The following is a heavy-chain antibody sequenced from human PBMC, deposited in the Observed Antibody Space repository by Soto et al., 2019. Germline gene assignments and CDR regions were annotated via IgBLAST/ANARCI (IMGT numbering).Heavy chain of an antibody. V-gene: IGHV3-48*02. J-gene: IGHJ4*02. CDR1: GFRFSTYS. Sequence: GGSLRLSSVASGFRFSTYSMNWVRKAPGKGQERVAYVSGTGNTQYYADSVKGRFTISRDNAKQSLYLQLNSLRDEDIAVYYCARDPKSGNQKLYFDFWGQGALVTVSS. CDR3: ARDPKSGNQKLYFDF. D-gene: IGHD1-26*01. CDR2: VSGTGNTQ.